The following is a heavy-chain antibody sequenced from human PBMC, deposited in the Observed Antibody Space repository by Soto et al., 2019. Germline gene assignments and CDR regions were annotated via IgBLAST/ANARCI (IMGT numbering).Heavy chain of an antibody. Sequence: VRQAPGQGLEWMGRIIPILGIANYAQKFQGRVTITADKSTSTAYMELSSLRSEDTAVYYCARDRGTFPGAFDIWGQGTMVTVSS. CDR2: IIPILGIA. CDR3: ARDRGTFPGAFDI. J-gene: IGHJ3*02. V-gene: IGHV1-69*04.